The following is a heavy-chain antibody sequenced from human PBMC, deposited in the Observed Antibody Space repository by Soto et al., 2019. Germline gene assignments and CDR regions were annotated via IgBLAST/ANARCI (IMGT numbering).Heavy chain of an antibody. Sequence: QVQLVQSGAEVKKPGTSVKVSCKVSGHTVTDLSMHWVRLAPGGGLEWMGRFDPEDGETIYAEKFKGRLTMTEDTSTDTAYMELNSLTYEDTALYYCATENTRRGLTLFGVVIAALYYWGQGTLVTVSS. CDR3: ATENTRRGLTLFGVVIAALYY. J-gene: IGHJ4*02. V-gene: IGHV1-24*01. CDR1: GHTVTDLS. D-gene: IGHD3-3*01. CDR2: FDPEDGET.